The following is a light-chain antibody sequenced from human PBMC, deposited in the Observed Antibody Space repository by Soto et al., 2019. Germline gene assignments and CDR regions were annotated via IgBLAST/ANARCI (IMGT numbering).Light chain of an antibody. CDR2: EVT. Sequence: QSVLTQPPSASGSPGQSVTISCTGTSSDVGGYKHISWYQQYPGKAPKVMIYEVTKRPSGVPDRFSGSKSGNTASLTVSGLQAEDEADYYCASYAGSNNPYVFGTGTQLTVL. V-gene: IGLV2-8*01. J-gene: IGLJ1*01. CDR1: SSDVGGYKH. CDR3: ASYAGSNNPYV.